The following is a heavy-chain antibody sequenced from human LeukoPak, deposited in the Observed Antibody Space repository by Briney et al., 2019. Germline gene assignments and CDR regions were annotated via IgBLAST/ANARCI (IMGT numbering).Heavy chain of an antibody. D-gene: IGHD2-2*01. V-gene: IGHV3-48*03. CDR3: AASWLSYNWFDP. Sequence: PGGSLRLSCATSGSTFSSYEMNWVRQAPGKGLEWVSYISSSGSLIYYADSVRGRFTISRDNAKNSLYLQMNSLRAEDTAVYYCAASWLSYNWFDPWGQGTLVTVSS. CDR1: GSTFSSYE. CDR2: ISSSGSLI. J-gene: IGHJ5*02.